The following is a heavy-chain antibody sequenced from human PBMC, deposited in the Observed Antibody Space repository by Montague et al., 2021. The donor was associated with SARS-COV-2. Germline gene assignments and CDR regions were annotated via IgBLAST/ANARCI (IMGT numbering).Heavy chain of an antibody. CDR3: ASPTYYYDSSGSDAFDI. Sequence: SETLSLTCTVSGGSISSSNYYWGWIRQPPGKGLEWIGSIYYSGSTYYNPSLKSRVTIFVHTSKNLFSLKLSSVTAADTAVYYCASPTYYYDSSGSDAFDIWGLGTMVTVSS. V-gene: IGHV4-39*01. CDR1: GGSISSSNYY. J-gene: IGHJ3*02. CDR2: IYYSGST. D-gene: IGHD3-22*01.